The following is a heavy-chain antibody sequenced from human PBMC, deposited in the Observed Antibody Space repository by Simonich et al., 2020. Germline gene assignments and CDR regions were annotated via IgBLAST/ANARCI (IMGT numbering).Heavy chain of an antibody. CDR3: ARHDRWLQFYFDY. Sequence: QVQLQESGPGLVKPSETLSLTCTVSVGSISSYYWSWIRQPPGKGLEWIGYIYYRGSTHYHPSLKRPVTISVYTSKNQFYLKLSSVTAADTAVYYCARHDRWLQFYFDYWGQGTLVTVSS. V-gene: IGHV4-59*08. J-gene: IGHJ4*02. CDR1: VGSISSYY. CDR2: IYYRGST. D-gene: IGHD5-12*01.